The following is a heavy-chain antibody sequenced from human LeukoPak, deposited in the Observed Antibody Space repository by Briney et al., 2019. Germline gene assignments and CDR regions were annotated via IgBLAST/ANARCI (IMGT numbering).Heavy chain of an antibody. CDR2: IYSGGST. D-gene: IGHD2-2*01. CDR1: GFTVSSNY. V-gene: IGHV3-53*01. CDR3: AKDLVVVPAATDY. J-gene: IGHJ4*02. Sequence: GGSLRLSCAASGFTVSSNYMSWVRQAPGKGLEWVSVIYSGGSTYYADSVKGRFTISRDNSKNTLYLQTNSLRAEDTAVYYCAKDLVVVPAATDYWGQGTLVTVSS.